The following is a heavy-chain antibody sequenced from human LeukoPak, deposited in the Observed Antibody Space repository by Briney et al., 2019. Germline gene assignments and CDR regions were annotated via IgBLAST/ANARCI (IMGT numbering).Heavy chain of an antibody. J-gene: IGHJ4*02. D-gene: IGHD3-22*01. CDR3: ARYYYDSSGYYLDY. Sequence: GGSLRLSCAASGFTFSSYWMHWVRQAPGKGRVWVSRINSDGSSTSYADSVKGRFTISRDNAKNTLYLQMNSLRAEDTAVYYCARYYYDSSGYYLDYWGQGTLVTVSS. CDR2: INSDGSST. V-gene: IGHV3-74*01. CDR1: GFTFSSYW.